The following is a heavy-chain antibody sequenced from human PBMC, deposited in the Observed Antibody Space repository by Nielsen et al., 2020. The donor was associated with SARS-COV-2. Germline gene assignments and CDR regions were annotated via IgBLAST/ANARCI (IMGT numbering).Heavy chain of an antibody. Sequence: GESLKISCAASGFTFSSYGMHWVRQAPGKGLEWVAVIWYDGSNKYYADSVKGRFTISRDNSKNTLYLQMNSLRAEDTAVYYCAKDESGIRYDFWRGYYRFDYWGQGTLVTVSS. CDR3: AKDESGIRYDFWRGYYRFDY. J-gene: IGHJ4*02. V-gene: IGHV3-33*06. CDR1: GFTFSSYG. D-gene: IGHD3-3*01. CDR2: IWYDGSNK.